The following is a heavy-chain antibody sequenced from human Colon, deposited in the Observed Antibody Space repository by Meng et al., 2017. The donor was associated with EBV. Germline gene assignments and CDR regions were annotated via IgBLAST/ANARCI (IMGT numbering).Heavy chain of an antibody. CDR2: IYYSGRT. CDR1: GDSVSNKNKY. Sequence: QLKLMEPGPGLVKPSGTLSLPGSFSGDSVSNKNKYWGWIRQPPGKGLEWIGNIYYSGRTNYNPSLTSRVAISVDTSKNQFSLRLNSVTAADSAIYSCARGDLDGDCYYCLDFWGQGALVTVSS. V-gene: IGHV4-39*07. CDR3: ARGDLDGDCYYCLDF. J-gene: IGHJ4*02. D-gene: IGHD2-21*02.